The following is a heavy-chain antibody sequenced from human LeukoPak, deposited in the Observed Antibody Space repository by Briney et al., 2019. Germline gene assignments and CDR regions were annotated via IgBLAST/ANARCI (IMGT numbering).Heavy chain of an antibody. Sequence: GGSLRLSCAASGFTFSSYSMNWVRQAPGKGLEWIAVISSDGTNKYYADSVRGRFTISRDNSKDTLYLQMSSLRIEDTAIYYCRAATRYLDYYYDYWGQGTLVTVSS. V-gene: IGHV3-30*03. CDR3: RAATRYLDYYYDY. D-gene: IGHD3-22*01. CDR1: GFTFSSYS. J-gene: IGHJ4*02. CDR2: ISSDGTNK.